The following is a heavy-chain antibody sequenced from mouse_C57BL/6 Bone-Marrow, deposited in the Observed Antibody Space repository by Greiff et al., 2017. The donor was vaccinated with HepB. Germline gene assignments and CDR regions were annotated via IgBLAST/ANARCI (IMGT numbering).Heavy chain of an antibody. CDR3: ARDGDYYGPFAY. J-gene: IGHJ3*01. CDR1: GFTFSDYY. Sequence: EVMLVESEGGLVQPGSSMKLSCTASGFTFSDYYMAWVRQVPEKGLEWVANINYDGSSTYYLDSLKSRFIISRDNAKNILYLQMSSLKSEDTATYYCARDGDYYGPFAYWGQGTLVTVSA. CDR2: INYDGSST. D-gene: IGHD1-1*01. V-gene: IGHV5-16*01.